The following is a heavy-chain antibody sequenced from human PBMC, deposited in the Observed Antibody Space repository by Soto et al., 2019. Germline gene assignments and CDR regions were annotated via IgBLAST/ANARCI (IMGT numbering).Heavy chain of an antibody. CDR2: IYYRGIT. D-gene: IGHD3-16*02. V-gene: IGHV4-31*03. CDR3: ASCCGVYSVWGNYRYSYFDH. Sequence: QVQLQESGPRLVRPSQTLSLTCTVSGGSISSGTYYWSWIRQLPGNGLEWVGYIYYRGITYSNPSLKSRVAMSIDTSRNQYSLKGYSGTAADTAVYSCASCCGVYSVWGNYRYSYFDHWGPGTVVTVSS. CDR1: GGSISSGTYY. J-gene: IGHJ4*02.